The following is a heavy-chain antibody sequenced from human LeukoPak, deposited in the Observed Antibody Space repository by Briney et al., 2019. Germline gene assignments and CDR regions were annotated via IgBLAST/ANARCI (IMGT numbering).Heavy chain of an antibody. CDR1: GIPFSDFY. D-gene: IGHD6-13*01. V-gene: IGHV3-11*03. J-gene: IGHJ4*02. CDR3: AAGTAADY. Sequence: GGSLRLSCVVSGIPFSDFYMNWIRQAPGKGLEWISYVSSSSSYTDYAESVKGRFSISRDNAKSALCLEMSDLRAEDTAVYYCAAGTAADYWGQGTLVIVSS. CDR2: VSSSSSYT.